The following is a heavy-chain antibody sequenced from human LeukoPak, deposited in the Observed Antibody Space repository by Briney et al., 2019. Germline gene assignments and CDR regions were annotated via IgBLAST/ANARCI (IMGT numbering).Heavy chain of an antibody. V-gene: IGHV1-18*01. CDR3: ATYHSTPTGTFDY. Sequence: ASVKVSCKASGYTFTNYGISWVRQAPGQGLEWMGWISAYNGHTKYAQKVQGRVTMTRDTSTSTAYMELRSLRSDDTAVYYCATYHSTPTGTFDYWGQGTLVTVSS. CDR2: ISAYNGHT. J-gene: IGHJ4*02. CDR1: GYTFTNYG. D-gene: IGHD1-1*01.